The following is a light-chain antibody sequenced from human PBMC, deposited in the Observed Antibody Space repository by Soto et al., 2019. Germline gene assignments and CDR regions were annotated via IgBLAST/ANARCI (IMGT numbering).Light chain of an antibody. V-gene: IGKV1-9*01. CDR3: QQVSTHPPYT. CDR1: QDISSS. CDR2: AAS. Sequence: IQLTQSPSSLSASVGDRVTITCRASQDISSSLVWCQQKPGKAPNLLIYAASTLQSGVPSRFSGAGSGTDFTLTISSLQPEDFATYFCQQVSTHPPYTFGQGTKLDLK. J-gene: IGKJ2*01.